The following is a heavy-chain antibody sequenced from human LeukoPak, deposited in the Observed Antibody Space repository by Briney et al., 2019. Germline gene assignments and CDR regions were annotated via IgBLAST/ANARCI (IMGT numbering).Heavy chain of an antibody. CDR3: ATWHGDFFDY. Sequence: ASVKVSCKVSGYTLTELSMRWVRQAPGKGLDWMGGFDPEDGETIYAQKFQVRVTMTEDTSTETAYMELSSLRSEDTAVYYCATWHGDFFDYWGQGTLVTVSS. D-gene: IGHD3-10*01. CDR1: GYTLTELS. V-gene: IGHV1-24*01. CDR2: FDPEDGET. J-gene: IGHJ4*02.